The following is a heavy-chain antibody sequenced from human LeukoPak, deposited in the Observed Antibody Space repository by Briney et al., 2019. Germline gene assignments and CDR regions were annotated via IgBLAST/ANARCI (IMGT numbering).Heavy chain of an antibody. Sequence: ASVKVSCKASGGTFSSYAISWVRQAPGQGLEWMGGIIPIFGTASYAQKFQGRVTITTDESTSTAYMELSSLRSEDTAVYYCARAAIPYCSGGSCNLDWFDPWGQGTLVTVSS. CDR2: IIPIFGTA. J-gene: IGHJ5*02. V-gene: IGHV1-69*05. CDR1: GGTFSSYA. D-gene: IGHD2-15*01. CDR3: ARAAIPYCSGGSCNLDWFDP.